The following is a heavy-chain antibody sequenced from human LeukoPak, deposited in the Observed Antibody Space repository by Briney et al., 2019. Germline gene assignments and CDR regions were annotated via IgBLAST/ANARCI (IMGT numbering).Heavy chain of an antibody. D-gene: IGHD3-10*01. J-gene: IGHJ4*02. Sequence: GGSLRLSCAASGFTFSSYGMHWARQAPGKGLEWVAVIWYGGSNKYYADSVKGRFTISRDNSKNTLYLQMNSLRAEDTAVHYCAKEKGFKPYFDYWGQGTLVTVSS. CDR1: GFTFSSYG. CDR3: AKEKGFKPYFDY. V-gene: IGHV3-33*06. CDR2: IWYGGSNK.